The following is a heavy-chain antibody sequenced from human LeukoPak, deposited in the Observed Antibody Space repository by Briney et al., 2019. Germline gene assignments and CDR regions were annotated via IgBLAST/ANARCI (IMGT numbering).Heavy chain of an antibody. V-gene: IGHV3-74*01. Sequence: GGSLRLSCAASGFTFSSYWMHWVRQAPGKGLVWVSRINSDGSSTSYADSVKGRFTISRDNAKNTLYLQMNSLRAEDTAVYYCARGISGGYNGFDYWGQGTLVTVSS. D-gene: IGHD5-24*01. CDR1: GFTFSSYW. CDR3: ARGISGGYNGFDY. CDR2: INSDGSST. J-gene: IGHJ4*02.